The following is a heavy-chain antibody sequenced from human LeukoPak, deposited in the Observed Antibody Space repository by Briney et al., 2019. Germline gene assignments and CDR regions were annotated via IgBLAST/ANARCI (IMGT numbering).Heavy chain of an antibody. CDR2: INPTSSGST. Sequence: GASVKVSCKASGYTFTTYYIHCVRQAPGQGLEWMGIINPTSSGSTRYAQKFQGRVNMTRDTSTSTVYMELSSLRSEDTAVYYCARGGMVGATLHHWWFDSWGQGTLVTVSS. J-gene: IGHJ5*01. CDR1: GYTFTTYY. V-gene: IGHV1-46*01. CDR3: ARGGMVGATLHHWWFDS. D-gene: IGHD1-26*01.